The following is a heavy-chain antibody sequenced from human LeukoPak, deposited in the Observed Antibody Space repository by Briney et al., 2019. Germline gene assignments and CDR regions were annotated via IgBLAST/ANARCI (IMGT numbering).Heavy chain of an antibody. CDR3: ARESGWCDD. V-gene: IGHV4-30-2*01. J-gene: IGHJ4*02. Sequence: SETLSLTCAVSGGSISSGGYSWSWIRQPPGKGLEWIGYIYHSGSTYYHPSLKSRVTISVDRSKNQFSLKLSSVTAADTAVYYCARESGWCDDWGQGTLVTVSS. CDR2: IYHSGST. D-gene: IGHD6-19*01. CDR1: GGSISSGGYS.